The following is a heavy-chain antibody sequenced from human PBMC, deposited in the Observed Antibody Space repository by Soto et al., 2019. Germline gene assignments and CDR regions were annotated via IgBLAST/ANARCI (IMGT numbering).Heavy chain of an antibody. Sequence: GESLTLSSDVSEFTFTNAWMTCVRQAQERGLEWVGRSKSKTDGETTDYAAPVKGRFIISRDDSQATLFLQMSSLGTEHTAVYYCATAPGLSESAPLDSWGQGTLVPSPQ. CDR1: EFTFTNAW. CDR3: ATAPGLSESAPLDS. V-gene: IGHV3-15*01. J-gene: IGHJ4*02. CDR2: SKSKTDGETT.